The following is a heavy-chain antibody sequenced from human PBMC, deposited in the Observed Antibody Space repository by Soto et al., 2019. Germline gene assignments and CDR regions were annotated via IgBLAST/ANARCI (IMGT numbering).Heavy chain of an antibody. CDR3: ARLRGRGTMVRGALGAFDI. CDR1: GFTFSSYG. D-gene: IGHD3-10*01. J-gene: IGHJ3*02. Sequence: QVQLVESGGGVVQPGRSLRLSCAASGFTFSSYGMHWVRQAPGKGLEWVAVIWYDGSNKYYADSVKGRFTISRDNSKNPLYRQMNSLRVEDTAVYYCARLRGRGTMVRGALGAFDIWGQGTMVTVSS. CDR2: IWYDGSNK. V-gene: IGHV3-33*01.